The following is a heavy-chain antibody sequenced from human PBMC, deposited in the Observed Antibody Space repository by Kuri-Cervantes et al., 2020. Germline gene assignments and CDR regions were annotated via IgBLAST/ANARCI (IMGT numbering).Heavy chain of an antibody. Sequence: ASVKVSCKASGYTFTGYYMHWVRQAPGQGLEWMGWISPNSGGTNYAQKFQGRVTMTRDTSISTAYMELSRLRSDDTAVYYCARDFAPLSYYYYGMDVWGQGTTVTVSS. D-gene: IGHD2/OR15-2a*01. J-gene: IGHJ6*02. CDR2: ISPNSGGT. CDR3: ARDFAPLSYYYYGMDV. V-gene: IGHV1-2*02. CDR1: GYTFTGYY.